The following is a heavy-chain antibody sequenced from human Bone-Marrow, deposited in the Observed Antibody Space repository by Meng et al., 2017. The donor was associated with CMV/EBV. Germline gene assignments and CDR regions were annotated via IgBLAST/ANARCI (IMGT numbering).Heavy chain of an antibody. CDR2: IYYSGST. CDR3: ARDSTYYDFWSGYRVQGWFDP. CDR1: GGSISSGGYY. V-gene: IGHV4-31*03. D-gene: IGHD3-3*01. Sequence: SETLSLTCTVSGGSISSGGYYWSWIRQHPGKGLEWIGYIYYSGSTYYNPSLKSRVTISVDTSKNQFSLKLSSVTAADTAVYYCARDSTYYDFWSGYRVQGWFDPWGQGTLVPVSS. J-gene: IGHJ5*02.